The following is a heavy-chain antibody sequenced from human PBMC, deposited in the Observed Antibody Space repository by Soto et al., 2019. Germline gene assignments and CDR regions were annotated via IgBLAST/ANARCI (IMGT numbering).Heavy chain of an antibody. CDR2: ISGSGGST. D-gene: IGHD3-22*01. CDR3: AKSGSRTYYYDSSDY. CDR1: GFTFRSYA. V-gene: IGHV3-23*01. Sequence: EVQLLESGGGLVQPGGSLRLSCAASGFTFRSYAMSWVRQAPGKGLEWVSAISGSGGSTYYADSVKGRFTISRDNSKNTLYLQMNSLRAEDTAVYYCAKSGSRTYYYDSSDYWGQGTLVTVSS. J-gene: IGHJ4*02.